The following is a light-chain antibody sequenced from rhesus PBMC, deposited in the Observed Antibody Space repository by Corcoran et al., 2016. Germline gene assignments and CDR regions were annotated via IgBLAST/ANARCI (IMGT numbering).Light chain of an antibody. J-gene: IGLJ1*01. V-gene: IGLV2-32*02. CDR1: SSDIGGYNY. CDR2: EVS. CDR3: SSDAGSNTYI. Sequence: QAALTQPRSVSGSPGQSVTISCTGTSSDIGGYNYVSWYQQHPGTAPKLMIYEVSKRPSGVSDRFSGSKSGNTASLTISGLQAEHEADDYCSSDAGSNTYIFGAGTRLTVL.